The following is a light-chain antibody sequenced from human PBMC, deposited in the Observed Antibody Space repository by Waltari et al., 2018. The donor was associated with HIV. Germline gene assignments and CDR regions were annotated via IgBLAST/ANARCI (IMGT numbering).Light chain of an antibody. CDR2: GNS. CDR3: QSHDTSLSGPCV. J-gene: IGLJ1*01. Sequence: QSVLTQPPSVSGAPGQTVTISCTGSSSNIGAGYDVHWYQQLPGTVPKLLIYGNSHRPSGVPGRFSGSKSGTSASLAITGLQAEDEADYYCQSHDTSLSGPCVFGTGTKVTVL. V-gene: IGLV1-40*01. CDR1: SSNIGAGYD.